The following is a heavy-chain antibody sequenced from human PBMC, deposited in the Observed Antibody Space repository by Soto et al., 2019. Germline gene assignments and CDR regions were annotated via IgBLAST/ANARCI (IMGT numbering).Heavy chain of an antibody. Sequence: GGSLRLSCAASGFTFSSYSMNWVRQAPGKGLEWVSSISSSSSYIYYADSVKGRFTISRDNAKNSLYLQMNSLRAEDTAVYYCARDSGEGYWSSSWNQLTYWYFDLWGRGTLVTVSS. V-gene: IGHV3-21*01. J-gene: IGHJ2*01. CDR2: ISSSSSYI. D-gene: IGHD6-13*01. CDR1: GFTFSSYS. CDR3: ARDSGEGYWSSSWNQLTYWYFDL.